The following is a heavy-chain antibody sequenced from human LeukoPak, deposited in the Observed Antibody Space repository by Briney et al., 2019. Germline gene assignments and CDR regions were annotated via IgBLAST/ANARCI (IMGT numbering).Heavy chain of an antibody. Sequence: SETLSLTCTVSGGSISSSSYYWGWIRQPPGKGLEWIGSIYYSGSTYYNPSLKSRVTISVDTSKNQFSLKLSSVTAADTAVYYCARRRTGYGSGSYFISWGQGTLVTVSS. V-gene: IGHV4-39*07. CDR3: ARRRTGYGSGSYFIS. CDR1: GGSISSSSYY. CDR2: IYYSGST. D-gene: IGHD3-10*01. J-gene: IGHJ4*02.